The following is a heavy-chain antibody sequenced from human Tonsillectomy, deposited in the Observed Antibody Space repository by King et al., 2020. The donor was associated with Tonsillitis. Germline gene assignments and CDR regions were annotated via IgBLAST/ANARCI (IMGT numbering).Heavy chain of an antibody. CDR2: INPSSGGT. D-gene: IGHD1-1*01. J-gene: IGHJ5*02. CDR3: AKENDFYGP. V-gene: IGHV1-2*02. Sequence: QLVQSGAEVRKPGASVKVSCKASGYTFTDYYIHWVRQAPGQGLEWVGWINPSSGGTYYAQKFQGRVTMTRDRSITTAYMELSNLRYDDTAFYYCAKENDFYGPCGQGTLVTVPS. CDR1: GYTFTDYY.